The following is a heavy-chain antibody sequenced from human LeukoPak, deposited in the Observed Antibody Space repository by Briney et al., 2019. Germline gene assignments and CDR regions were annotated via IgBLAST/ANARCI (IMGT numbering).Heavy chain of an antibody. CDR2: IYYSGST. Sequence: PSETLSLTCTVSGGSISSSSYYWGWIRQPPGKGLEWIGSIYYSGSTYYNPSLKSRVTISVDTSKNQFSLKLSSVTAADTAVYYCARRRAGSNYVYYYYYMDVWGKVCTVTVSS. J-gene: IGHJ6*03. V-gene: IGHV4-39*01. CDR1: GGSISSSSYY. CDR3: ARRRAGSNYVYYYYYMDV. D-gene: IGHD4-11*01.